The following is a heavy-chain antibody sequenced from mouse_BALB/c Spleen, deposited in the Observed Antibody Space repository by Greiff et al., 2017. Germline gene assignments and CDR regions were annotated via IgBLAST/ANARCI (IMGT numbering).Heavy chain of an antibody. CDR3: ARPIYYGYDERDGYAMDY. D-gene: IGHD2-2*01. Sequence: VQLQESGAELAKPGASVKMSCKASGYTFTSYWMHWVEQRPGQGLEWIGYINPSTGYTEYNQKFKDKATLTADKSSSTAYMQLSSLTSEDSAVYYCARPIYYGYDERDGYAMDYWGQGTSVTVSS. CDR2: INPSTGYT. J-gene: IGHJ4*01. V-gene: IGHV1-7*01. CDR1: GYTFTSYW.